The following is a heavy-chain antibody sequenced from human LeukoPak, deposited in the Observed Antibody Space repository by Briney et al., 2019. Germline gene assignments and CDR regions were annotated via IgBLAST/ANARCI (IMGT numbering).Heavy chain of an antibody. CDR1: GASISGSGYY. D-gene: IGHD1-26*01. V-gene: IGHV4-39*01. J-gene: IGHJ4*02. CDR2: IYYTGST. Sequence: PSETLSLTCAVSGASISGSGYYLGWVRQPPGKGLEWIGNIYYTGSTYYNASLQSRVTISIDTSKNQFSLRLNSVTAADTAMYYCVKSGGYGLIDYWGQGTLVTVSS. CDR3: VKSGGYGLIDY.